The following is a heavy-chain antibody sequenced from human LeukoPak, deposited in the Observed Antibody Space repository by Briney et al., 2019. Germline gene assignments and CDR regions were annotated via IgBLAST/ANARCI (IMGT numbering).Heavy chain of an antibody. CDR1: GGSITFGSYY. D-gene: IGHD3-16*02. J-gene: IGHJ4*02. CDR2: IYTSGRT. CDR3: ARARVIPASFDD. Sequence: TSETLSLTCTVSGGSITFGSYYWTWIRQPAGKGLEWIGRIYTSGRTFYNPSLKSRVTISMDTSMNQFYLRLNSVTAADTAVYYCARARVIPASFDDWGQGALVTVSP. V-gene: IGHV4-61*02.